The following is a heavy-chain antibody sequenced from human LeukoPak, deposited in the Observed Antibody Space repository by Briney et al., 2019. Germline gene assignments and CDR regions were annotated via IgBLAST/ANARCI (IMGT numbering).Heavy chain of an antibody. D-gene: IGHD3-9*01. J-gene: IGHJ4*02. CDR1: GGSISSYY. Sequence: SETLSLTCTVSGGSISSYYWSWIRQPPGKGLERIGYIYYSGSTNYNPSLKSRVTISVDKSKNQFSLKLSSVTAADTAVYYCARVNYDILTGYYYIDYWGQGTLVTVSS. V-gene: IGHV4-59*01. CDR3: ARVNYDILTGYYYIDY. CDR2: IYYSGST.